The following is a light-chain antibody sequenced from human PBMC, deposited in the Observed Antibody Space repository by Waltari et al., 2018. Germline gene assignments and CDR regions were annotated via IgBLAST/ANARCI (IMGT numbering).Light chain of an antibody. J-gene: IGKJ1*01. CDR2: GAS. Sequence: EIVLTQSPGTLSLSPGERATLSCRASQSVSKYLAGYQQKPGQAPRLLVYGASTRATGIPDRFSGSGWGTDFSLTISSLEPEDFAVYYCQKYGTLPATFGQGTKVQ. CDR3: QKYGTLPAT. CDR1: QSVSKY. V-gene: IGKV3-20*01.